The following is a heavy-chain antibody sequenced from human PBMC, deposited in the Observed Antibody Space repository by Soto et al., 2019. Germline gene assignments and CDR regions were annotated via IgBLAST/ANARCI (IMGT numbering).Heavy chain of an antibody. J-gene: IGHJ2*01. V-gene: IGHV2-5*01. CDR2: IYWNDDK. CDR3: ARRGAARRLWYFDL. D-gene: IGHD6-6*01. CDR1: GFSLSTSGVG. Sequence: QITLKESGPTLVKPTQTLTLTCTFSGFSLSTSGVGVGWIRQPPGKALEWLALIYWNDDKRYSPSLKSRLTITKDTSKNQVVLTMTNMDPVDTATYYCARRGAARRLWYFDLWGRGTLVTVSS.